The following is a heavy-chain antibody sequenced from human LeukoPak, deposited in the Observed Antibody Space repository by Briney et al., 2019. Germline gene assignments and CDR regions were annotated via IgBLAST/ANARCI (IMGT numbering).Heavy chain of an antibody. CDR2: ISAYNGNT. CDR1: GYTFTSYG. CDR3: ATSGYSYGLYYYYYYMDV. V-gene: IGHV1-18*01. Sequence: ASVKVSCKASGYTFTSYGISWVRQAPGQGLEWMGWISAYNGNTNYAQKLQGRVTMTTETSTSTAYMELRSLRSDDTAVYYCATSGYSYGLYYYYYYMDVWGKGTTVTVSS. D-gene: IGHD5-18*01. J-gene: IGHJ6*03.